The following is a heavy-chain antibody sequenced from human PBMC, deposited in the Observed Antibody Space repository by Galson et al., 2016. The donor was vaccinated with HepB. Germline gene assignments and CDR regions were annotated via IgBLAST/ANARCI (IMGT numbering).Heavy chain of an antibody. CDR1: GFTVGSSY. J-gene: IGHJ4*02. Sequence: SLRLSCAASGFTVGSSYMTRVRQAPGKGLEWVANIEHDGSEKNYADTLKGRFTISRDNYKNTQYLQVNSLRAEDTAVYYCAKVRPPHFRTPQEIWGQGTLVTVSS. CDR3: AKVRPPHFRTPQEI. CDR2: IEHDGSEK. V-gene: IGHV3-7*03. D-gene: IGHD5-24*01.